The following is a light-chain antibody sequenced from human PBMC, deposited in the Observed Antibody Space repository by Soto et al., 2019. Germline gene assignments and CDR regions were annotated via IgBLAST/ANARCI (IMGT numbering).Light chain of an antibody. CDR1: QSISTY. CDR2: GAS. V-gene: IGKV1-39*01. Sequence: DIQMTQSPSSLSASVGDRVTITCRASQSISTYVNWYQQKPGKAPKLLIYGASSLQSGVPSRFTGSGSGTDFTLTSSSLQPADFETSHCQQSYSTPWTFGQGTKVEIK. CDR3: QQSYSTPWT. J-gene: IGKJ1*01.